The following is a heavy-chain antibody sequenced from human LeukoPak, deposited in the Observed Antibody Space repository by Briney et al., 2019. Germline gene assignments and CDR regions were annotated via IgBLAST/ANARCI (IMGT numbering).Heavy chain of an antibody. V-gene: IGHV3-48*01. CDR3: ARWAQERHFDY. D-gene: IGHD1-26*01. CDR2: ISGSSSII. Sequence: GGSLRLYCAASGFSFSDYSMTWVRQAPGKGLEWISHISGSSSIIYYADSVEGRFTISRDNARDSLYLQMNSLRAEDTAYYYCARWAQERHFDYWGQGTLVTVSS. CDR1: GFSFSDYS. J-gene: IGHJ4*02.